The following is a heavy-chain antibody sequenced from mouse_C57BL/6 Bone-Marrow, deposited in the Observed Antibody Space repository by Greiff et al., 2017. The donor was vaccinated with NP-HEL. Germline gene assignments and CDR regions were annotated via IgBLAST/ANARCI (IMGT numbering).Heavy chain of an antibody. CDR1: YFAFMASA. D-gene: IGHD1-1*01. Sequence: LVESGAELVRPGSSVRLSCTDSYFAFMASAMHWVKQRPGHGLEWIGSFTMYSDASAYSDNFKGKATFTANTSSSTAYMELSSLTSEDSAVYYCARCDYYGSWYFDVGGTGTTVTVSS. J-gene: IGHJ1*03. CDR2: FTMYSDAS. V-gene: IGHV1-49*01. CDR3: ARCDYYGSWYFDV.